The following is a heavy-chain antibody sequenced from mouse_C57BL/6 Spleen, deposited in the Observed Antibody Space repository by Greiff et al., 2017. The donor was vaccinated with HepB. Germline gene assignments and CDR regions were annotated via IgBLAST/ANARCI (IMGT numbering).Heavy chain of an antibody. CDR3: ASDSSGYPLYYYAMDY. D-gene: IGHD3-2*02. CDR2: IYPGDGDT. V-gene: IGHV1-82*01. CDR1: GYAFSSSW. J-gene: IGHJ4*01. Sequence: VQLQQSGPELVKPGASVKISCKASGYAFSSSWMNWVKQRPGKGLEWIGRIYPGDGDTNYNGKFKGKATLTADKSSSTAYMQLSSLTSEDSAVYVCASDSSGYPLYYYAMDYWGQGTSVTVSS.